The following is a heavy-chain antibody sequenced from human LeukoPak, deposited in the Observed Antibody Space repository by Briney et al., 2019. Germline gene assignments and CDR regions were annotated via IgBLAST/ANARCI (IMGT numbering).Heavy chain of an antibody. D-gene: IGHD6-19*01. Sequence: GGSPRLSCAASGFAFSNGMSWVRQAPGKGLEWVSAISGSGDSTYYADSVKGRFTISRDNSRNTLYLQMNSLRAEDTAVYYCATWTIAVADCWGQGTLVIVSS. V-gene: IGHV3-23*01. CDR3: ATWTIAVADC. J-gene: IGHJ4*02. CDR2: ISGSGDST. CDR1: GFAFSNG.